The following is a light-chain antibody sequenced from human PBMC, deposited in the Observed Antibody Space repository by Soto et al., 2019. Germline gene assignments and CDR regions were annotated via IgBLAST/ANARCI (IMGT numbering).Light chain of an antibody. CDR1: QNIYSN. CDR2: RAS. J-gene: IGKJ5*01. V-gene: IGKV3-15*01. Sequence: IVMTQSPATLSVSPGERATLSCRASQNIYSNVAWYQQRPGQAPRLLIYRASTRATGIPARFSGSGSGTDFALKISRVEAEDVGVYYCMQGTHWPITFGQGTRLEI. CDR3: MQGTHWPIT.